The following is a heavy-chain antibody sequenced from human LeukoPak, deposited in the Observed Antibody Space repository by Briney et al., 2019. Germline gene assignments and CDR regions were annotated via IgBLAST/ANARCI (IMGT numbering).Heavy chain of an antibody. CDR2: IRSAVETI. J-gene: IGHJ4*02. D-gene: IGHD3/OR15-3a*01. Sequence: GGSLRLSCAASGFTMSHYGVSWVRQAPGKGLEWISGIRSAVETIHYADSVKGRFIISRDNSKNALSLQLNSLRPEDTALYYCAKHFCTGLDCSLFDSWGQGTLVTVSS. V-gene: IGHV3-23*01. CDR3: AKHFCTGLDCSLFDS. CDR1: GFTMSHYG.